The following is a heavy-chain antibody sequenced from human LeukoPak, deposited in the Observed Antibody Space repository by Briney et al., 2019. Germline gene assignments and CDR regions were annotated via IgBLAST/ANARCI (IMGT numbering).Heavy chain of an antibody. CDR1: VGTSSSYA. V-gene: IGHV1-69*05. CDR3: ARAPFPDSSGYYLRFDY. CDR2: IIPIFGTA. D-gene: IGHD3-22*01. Sequence: SVKVSCKASVGTSSSYAISGVREAPRQGVVWMGGIIPIFGTANYAQRFQGRVTITTDESTSTAYMELSSLRSEDTAVYYCARAPFPDSSGYYLRFDYWGQGTLVTVSS. J-gene: IGHJ4*02.